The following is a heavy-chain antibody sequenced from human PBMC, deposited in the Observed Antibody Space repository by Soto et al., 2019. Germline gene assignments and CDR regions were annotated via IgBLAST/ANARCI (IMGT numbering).Heavy chain of an antibody. D-gene: IGHD3-9*01. V-gene: IGHV2-5*02. CDR2: IYWDDDK. J-gene: IGHJ4*02. Sequence: QITLKESGPTLVKPTQTLTLTCTFSGFSLSTTGVGVGWIPPPPGKALEWLALIYWDDDKRYRPCLKSRLTITKDTSNNRVDLTMTNMDPVDTATYYCAHRRYDVLTGYQDYFCYWGQGTLVTVSS. CDR3: AHRRYDVLTGYQDYFCY. CDR1: GFSLSTTGVG.